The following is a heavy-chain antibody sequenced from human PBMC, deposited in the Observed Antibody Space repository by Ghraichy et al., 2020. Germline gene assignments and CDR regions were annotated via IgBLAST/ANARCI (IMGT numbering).Heavy chain of an antibody. CDR3: ARGWDASGSLPFFY. CDR2: IIPIFGTG. D-gene: IGHD1-26*01. J-gene: IGHJ4*02. CDR1: GGTFSSYA. Sequence: SVKVSCKASGGTFSSYAISWVRQAPGQGLEWMGGIIPIFGTGNYAQKFQGRVTITADESTRTAYMELSSLRSEDTAVYYCARGWDASGSLPFFYWGQGTLVTVSS. V-gene: IGHV1-69*01.